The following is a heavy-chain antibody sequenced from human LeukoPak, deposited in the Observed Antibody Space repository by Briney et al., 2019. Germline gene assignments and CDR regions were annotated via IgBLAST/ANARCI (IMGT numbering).Heavy chain of an antibody. CDR1: GFTFSSYA. CDR3: AKEMAKLLLLMVGIDY. Sequence: PGGSLRLSCAASGFTFSSYAMSWVRQAPGKGLEWVSAISGSGGSTYYADSVKGRFTISRDNSKNTLYLQMNSLRAEDTAVYYCAKEMAKLLLLMVGIDYWGQGTLVTVSS. D-gene: IGHD3-22*01. V-gene: IGHV3-23*01. CDR2: ISGSGGST. J-gene: IGHJ4*02.